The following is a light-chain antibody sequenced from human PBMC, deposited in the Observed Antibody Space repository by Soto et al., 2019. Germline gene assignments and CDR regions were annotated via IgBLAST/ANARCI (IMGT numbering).Light chain of an antibody. CDR3: LHRSYPFT. V-gene: IGKV3-11*01. CDR2: GAS. Sequence: EIVLTQSPGTLSLSPGERATLSCRASQSVRSNFLAWYQQKPGQAPRLLIYGASNRATGIPARFSGSGSRTDFTLTIGSLEPEDFAIYYCLHRSYPFTFGQGTRLEIK. J-gene: IGKJ5*01. CDR1: QSVRSNF.